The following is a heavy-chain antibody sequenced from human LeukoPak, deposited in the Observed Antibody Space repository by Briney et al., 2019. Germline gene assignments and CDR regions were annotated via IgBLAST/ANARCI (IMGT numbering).Heavy chain of an antibody. D-gene: IGHD3-10*01. J-gene: IGHJ4*02. CDR2: ISSNNGNT. V-gene: IGHV1-18*01. Sequence: ASVKVSCKASGYTFTSYGISWVRQAPGQGLEWMGWISSNNGNTNYAQKLQGRVTMTTDTSTSTTYMELRSLRSDDTAVYYCARGGLLWFGESIDYWGQGSLVSVSS. CDR1: GYTFTSYG. CDR3: ARGGLLWFGESIDY.